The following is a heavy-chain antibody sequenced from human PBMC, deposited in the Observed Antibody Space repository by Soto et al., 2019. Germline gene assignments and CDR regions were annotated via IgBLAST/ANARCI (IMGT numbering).Heavy chain of an antibody. CDR2: IYYSGST. D-gene: IGHD3-10*01. CDR3: ARDGWGRGVTNWFDP. Sequence: QVQLQESGPGLVKPSQTLSLTCTVSGGSISSGGYYWSWIRQHPGKGLEWIGYIYYSGSTYYNPALKRRVTLAVDTSKHQFSLKLSSVTAADTAVYYCARDGWGRGVTNWFDPWGQGTLVTVSS. V-gene: IGHV4-31*03. CDR1: GGSISSGGYY. J-gene: IGHJ5*02.